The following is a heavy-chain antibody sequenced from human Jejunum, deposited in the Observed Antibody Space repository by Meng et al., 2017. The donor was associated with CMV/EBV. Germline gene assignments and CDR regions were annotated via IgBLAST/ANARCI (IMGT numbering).Heavy chain of an antibody. Sequence: QITLKESGPTLVKPTQTPTLTCTFSGFSVTTSGVAVGWIRQPPGKALEWLALIYWDDDTRYSPSLKSRLTITKDSSKSQVVLTMTNMGPVDTATYYCAHRPSGYSGDFWFHWGQGTLVTVSS. CDR2: IYWDDDT. V-gene: IGHV2-5*02. CDR1: GFSVTTSGVA. CDR3: AHRPSGYSGDFWFH. D-gene: IGHD3/OR15-3a*01. J-gene: IGHJ4*02.